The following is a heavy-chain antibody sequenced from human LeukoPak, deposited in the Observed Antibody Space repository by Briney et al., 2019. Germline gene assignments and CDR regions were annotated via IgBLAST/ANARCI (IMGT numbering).Heavy chain of an antibody. CDR2: IYYSGST. CDR1: GGSISSSSYY. Sequence: SETLSLTCTVSGGSISSSSYYWGWIRQPPGKGLEWIGSIYYSGSTYYNPSLKSRVTISVDTSKNQFSLELSSVTAADTAVYYCAELGYSSGLGYWGQGTLVTVSS. V-gene: IGHV4-39*01. D-gene: IGHD6-19*01. CDR3: AELGYSSGLGY. J-gene: IGHJ4*02.